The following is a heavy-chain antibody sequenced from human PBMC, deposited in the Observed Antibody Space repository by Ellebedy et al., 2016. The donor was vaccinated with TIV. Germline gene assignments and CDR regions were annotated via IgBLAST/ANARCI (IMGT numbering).Heavy chain of an antibody. Sequence: PGGSLRLSCAASGFTFSSYSMNWVRQAPGKGLEWVSSSSSSSYYIYYADSVRGRFTISRDNAKKSLYLQMNSLRAEDTAVYYCARGAMAAAGDDYWGQGTLVTVSS. J-gene: IGHJ4*02. CDR3: ARGAMAAAGDDY. CDR1: GFTFSSYS. V-gene: IGHV3-21*01. CDR2: SSSSSYYI. D-gene: IGHD6-13*01.